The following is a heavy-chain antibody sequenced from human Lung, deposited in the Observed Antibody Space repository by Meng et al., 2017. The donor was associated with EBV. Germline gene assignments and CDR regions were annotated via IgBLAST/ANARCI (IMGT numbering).Heavy chain of an antibody. J-gene: IGHJ5*02. CDR1: GYHLNIDG. V-gene: IGHV1-18*01. CDR3: ARDLPGGTKGTWLDL. Sequence: QVQACKAAYWGTKPRASSKTSCNSSGYHLNIDGARWVRQAPGQGHEWMGCISAYNGNTNYAQNFQGRFTMTTDTSTSTAYMELRSLRSDDTAVYYCARDLPGGTKGTWLDLWGQGTLVTVSS. D-gene: IGHD1-14*01. CDR2: ISAYNGNT.